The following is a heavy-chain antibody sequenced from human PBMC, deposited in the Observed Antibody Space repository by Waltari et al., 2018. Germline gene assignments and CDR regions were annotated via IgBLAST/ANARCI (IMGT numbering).Heavy chain of an antibody. Sequence: QVQLQQSGPGLVKPSATLSLTCTVPGGSIRRYYWSWIRQPPGKGLEWIGYIYYSGTTNYNPSLKSRVTISMDTSKNQFSLTLRSVTAADTAVYYCATATSYYVLDYWGQGTLVTVSS. D-gene: IGHD1-26*01. CDR1: GGSIRRYY. CDR3: ATATSYYVLDY. V-gene: IGHV4-59*01. CDR2: IYYSGTT. J-gene: IGHJ4*02.